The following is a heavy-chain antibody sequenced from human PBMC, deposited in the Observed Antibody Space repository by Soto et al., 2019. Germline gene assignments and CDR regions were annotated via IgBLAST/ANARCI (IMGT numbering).Heavy chain of an antibody. CDR2: ISTSATTI. D-gene: IGHD6-19*01. V-gene: IGHV3-11*01. J-gene: IGHJ4*02. CDR1: GYIFSDYY. CDR3: ERAGGSGWSLDY. Sequence: QGQLVKSGGGLVQPGGSLRLSCAASGYIFSDYYMTWIRQARGKGLEWVSYISTSATTISYADSVKGRFTISRDDAKNSLYLQMNSLRAEDSAVYYCERAGGSGWSLDYWGQGTLVTVSS.